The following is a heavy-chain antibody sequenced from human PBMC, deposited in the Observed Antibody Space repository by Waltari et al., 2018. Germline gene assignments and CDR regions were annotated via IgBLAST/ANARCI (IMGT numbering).Heavy chain of an antibody. Sequence: QVQLVQSGAEVKKPGASVKVSCKASGYTFTGYYMPWVRQDPGQGLEWMGWINPNSCGTNYAQKFQGRVTMTRDTSISTAYMELSRLRSDDTAVYYCARGRLILGAPILFDPWGQGTLVTVSS. CDR3: ARGRLILGAPILFDP. J-gene: IGHJ5*02. V-gene: IGHV1-2*02. D-gene: IGHD1-26*01. CDR1: GYTFTGYY. CDR2: INPNSCGT.